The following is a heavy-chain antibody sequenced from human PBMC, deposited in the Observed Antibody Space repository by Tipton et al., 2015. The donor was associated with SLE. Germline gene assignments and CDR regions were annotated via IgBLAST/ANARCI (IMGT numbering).Heavy chain of an antibody. D-gene: IGHD3-10*01. J-gene: IGHJ3*02. V-gene: IGHV3-21*01. CDR1: GFTFSTYT. CDR2: ISSGSSYI. CDR3: ARDRDQHVALDAFDI. Sequence: GSMRLSCSASGFTFSTYTLNWVRQAPGKGLEWVSSISSGSSYIYYADSAKGRFTISRDNAKNSLYLQMNSLRAEDTAVYYCARDRDQHVALDAFDIWGQGTRVTVSS.